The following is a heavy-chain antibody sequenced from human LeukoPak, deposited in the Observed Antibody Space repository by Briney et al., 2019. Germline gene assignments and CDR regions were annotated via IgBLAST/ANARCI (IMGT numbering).Heavy chain of an antibody. J-gene: IGHJ4*02. D-gene: IGHD3-22*01. CDR1: GGSISSYY. Sequence: SETLSLTCTVSGGSISSYYWRWIRQPPGKGLEWIGYIYYSGSTNYNPSLKSRVTISVDTSKNQFSLKLSSVTAADTAVYYCARYYSYYDSSGLDYWGQGTLVTVSS. V-gene: IGHV4-59*08. CDR3: ARYYSYYDSSGLDY. CDR2: IYYSGST.